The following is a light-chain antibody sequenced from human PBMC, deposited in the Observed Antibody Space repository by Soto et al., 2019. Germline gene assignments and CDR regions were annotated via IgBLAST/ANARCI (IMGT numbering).Light chain of an antibody. CDR2: DAS. CDR3: QQRSNWPPKYT. J-gene: IGKJ2*01. Sequence: EIVLTQSPATLSLSPRERATLSCRASQSVSSYLAWYQQKPGQAPRLLIYDASTRTTGIPARFSGSGSGTDFTLTISSLEPEDFAVYYCQQRSNWPPKYTFGQGTKLEIK. CDR1: QSVSSY. V-gene: IGKV3-11*01.